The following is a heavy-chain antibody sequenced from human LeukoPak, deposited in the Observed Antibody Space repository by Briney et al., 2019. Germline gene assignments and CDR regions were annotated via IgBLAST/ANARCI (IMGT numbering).Heavy chain of an antibody. Sequence: ASETLSLTCTVSGGSISSYYWGWIRQPPGKGLEWIGSIYYSGSTYYNPSLKSRVTISVDTSKNQFSLKLSSVTAADTAVYYCARDEGYSSGSDWFDPWGQGTLVTVSS. V-gene: IGHV4-39*02. CDR3: ARDEGYSSGSDWFDP. CDR1: GGSISSYY. J-gene: IGHJ5*02. CDR2: IYYSGST. D-gene: IGHD6-19*01.